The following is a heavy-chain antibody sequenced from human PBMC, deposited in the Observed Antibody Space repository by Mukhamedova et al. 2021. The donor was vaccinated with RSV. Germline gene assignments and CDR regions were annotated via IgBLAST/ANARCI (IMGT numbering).Heavy chain of an antibody. CDR3: AKGSSQGVFDY. D-gene: IGHD6-19*01. Sequence: SAISGSGGSTYYADSVKGRFTISRDNSKNTLYLQMNSLRAEDTAVYYCAKGSSQGVFDYWGQGTLVTVSS. CDR2: ISGSGGST. J-gene: IGHJ4*02. V-gene: IGHV3-23*01.